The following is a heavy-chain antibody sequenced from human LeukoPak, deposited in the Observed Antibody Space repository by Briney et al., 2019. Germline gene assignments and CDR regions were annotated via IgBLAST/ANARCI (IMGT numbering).Heavy chain of an antibody. V-gene: IGHV3-48*04. J-gene: IGHJ4*02. CDR3: ARRRTAMEFDY. CDR1: GFTFSSYS. CDR2: ISSSGSTI. D-gene: IGHD5-18*01. Sequence: GGSLRLSCAASGFTFSSYSMNWVRQAPGKGLEWVSYISSSGSTIYYADSVKGRFTISRDNAKNSLYLQMNSLRAEDTAVYYCARRRTAMEFDYWAREPWSPSPQ.